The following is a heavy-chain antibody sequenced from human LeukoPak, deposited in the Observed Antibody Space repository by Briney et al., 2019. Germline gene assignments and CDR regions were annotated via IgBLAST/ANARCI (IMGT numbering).Heavy chain of an antibody. CDR1: GFKFETYN. J-gene: IGHJ6*03. V-gene: IGHV3-21*01. CDR2: IRSYSSYI. Sequence: GGSLRLSCAASGFKFETYNFNWVRQAPGKGLEWVATIRSYSSYIHYGDSVKGRFIISRDDAKKSLYLQMNSLRAEDTAVYFCARYSEVYYYVDVWGTGTTVTVSS. CDR3: ARYSEVYYYVDV. D-gene: IGHD2-21*01.